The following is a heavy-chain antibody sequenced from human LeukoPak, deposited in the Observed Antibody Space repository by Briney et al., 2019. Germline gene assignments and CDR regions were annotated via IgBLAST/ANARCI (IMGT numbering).Heavy chain of an antibody. J-gene: IGHJ4*02. CDR1: GSGYSISGGFY. V-gene: IGHV4-38-2*02. CDR2: IYHSGST. D-gene: IGHD3-22*01. Sequence: PSETLSLTCTVSGSGYSISGGFYWGWIRHPPGKGLEWIGSIYHSGSTYYNPSLKSRATISVDTSKNQFSLKLKFVTAADTAVYYCAGQFDSSGSYFYWGQGTLVTVSS. CDR3: AGQFDSSGSYFY.